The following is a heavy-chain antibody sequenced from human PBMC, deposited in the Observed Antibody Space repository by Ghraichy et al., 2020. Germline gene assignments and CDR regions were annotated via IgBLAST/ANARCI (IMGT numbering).Heavy chain of an antibody. D-gene: IGHD3-3*01. Sequence: GSLRLSCVASGFTLSGYWVNWVRQAPGKGLEWVANTKQDGSEKNYVDSVMGRFTISRDNAKNSAYLQMNSLRVEDTAIYYCARSWGEWLLFRGMDVWGQGTTVTVSS. CDR3: ARSWGEWLLFRGMDV. V-gene: IGHV3-7*01. CDR2: TKQDGSEK. CDR1: GFTLSGYW. J-gene: IGHJ6*02.